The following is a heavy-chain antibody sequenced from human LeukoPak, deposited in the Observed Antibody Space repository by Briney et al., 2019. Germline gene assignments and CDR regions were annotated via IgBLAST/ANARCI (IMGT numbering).Heavy chain of an antibody. Sequence: SETLSLTCAVYGGSFSAYCWSWIRQPPGKELEWIGEINHSGSINYNPSLKSRVTISVDTSKNQFSVKLSSVTAADTAVYYCARLRYYGSGSYPMTGNWFDPWGQGTLVTVSS. CDR1: GGSFSAYC. D-gene: IGHD3-10*01. CDR2: INHSGSI. CDR3: ARLRYYGSGSYPMTGNWFDP. V-gene: IGHV4-34*01. J-gene: IGHJ5*02.